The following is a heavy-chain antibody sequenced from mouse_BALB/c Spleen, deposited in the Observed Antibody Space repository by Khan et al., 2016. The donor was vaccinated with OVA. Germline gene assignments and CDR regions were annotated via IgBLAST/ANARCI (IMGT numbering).Heavy chain of an antibody. V-gene: IGHV5-9-3*01. Sequence: DVQLVESGGGLVKPGGSLKLSCAASGFTFSTYAMSWVRQTPEKRLEWVATISSDGDYTYFPDIVTGRFTISRDNAKNTLCLQMTSLRSEGTAMYYCARSPYGNVAYWGQGTLVTVSA. J-gene: IGHJ3*01. CDR2: ISSDGDYT. D-gene: IGHD2-1*01. CDR1: GFTFSTYA. CDR3: ARSPYGNVAY.